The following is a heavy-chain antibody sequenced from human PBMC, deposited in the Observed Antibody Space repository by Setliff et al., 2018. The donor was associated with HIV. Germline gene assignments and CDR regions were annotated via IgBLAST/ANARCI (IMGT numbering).Heavy chain of an antibody. CDR3: ARGSGYFSYFDY. V-gene: IGHV4-34*01. Sequence: LTCAVYGGSFSGYYWSWIRQPPGKGLEWIGEINHSGSTNYNPSLKSRVTISVDTSKNQFSLKLSSVTAADTAVYYCARGSGYFSYFDYWGQGTLVTVSS. CDR2: INHSGST. J-gene: IGHJ4*02. D-gene: IGHD3-22*01. CDR1: GGSFSGYY.